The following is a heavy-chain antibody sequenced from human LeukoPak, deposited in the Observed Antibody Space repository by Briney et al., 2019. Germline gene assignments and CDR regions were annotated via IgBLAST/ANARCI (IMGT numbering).Heavy chain of an antibody. J-gene: IGHJ3*02. CDR3: ARHSVTTVTPEGAFDI. Sequence: SETLSLTCTVSGGSISSYFWSWIRQPPRQPPGKGLEWIGYIYYSGSTNHNPSLKSRVTISVDTSKNQFSLKLTSVTAADTAVYYCARHSVTTVTPEGAFDIWGQGTMVTVSS. CDR2: IYYSGST. V-gene: IGHV4-59*08. CDR1: GGSISSYF. D-gene: IGHD4-17*01.